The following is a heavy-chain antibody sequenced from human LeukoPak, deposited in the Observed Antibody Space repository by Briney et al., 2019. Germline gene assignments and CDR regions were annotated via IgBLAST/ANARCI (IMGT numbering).Heavy chain of an antibody. CDR3: ARDFSYGSGFDY. D-gene: IGHD5-18*01. CDR2: ISNGGSI. J-gene: IGHJ4*02. V-gene: IGHV3-64*01. CDR1: GFSISSYA. Sequence: PGGSLRLSCAASGFSISSYALHWVRQAPGKGLQYVSGISNGGSIDYANSVKGRFTISRDNSKNTLYLQMGSLRPEDMTVYYCARDFSYGSGFDYWAQGILVTVSS.